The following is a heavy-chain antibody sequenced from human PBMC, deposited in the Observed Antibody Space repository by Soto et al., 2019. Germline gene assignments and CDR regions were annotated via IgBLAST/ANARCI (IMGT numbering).Heavy chain of an antibody. Sequence: QVQLQQSGPGLVKPSETLSLTCTVSSGPSSSHNWGWIRQPPGRGLEWIGYVYDTGDTSYNPSLMSRVTISAYTTTNHISLTLTSVTAADTAVYYCVRQGIGYLHGLVDVWGQGTTVSVSS. CDR1: SGPSSSHN. V-gene: IGHV4-59*08. CDR2: VYDTGDT. D-gene: IGHD1-1*01. J-gene: IGHJ6*02. CDR3: VRQGIGYLHGLVDV.